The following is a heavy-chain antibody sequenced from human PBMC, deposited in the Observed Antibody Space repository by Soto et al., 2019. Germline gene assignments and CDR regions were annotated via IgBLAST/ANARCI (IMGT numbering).Heavy chain of an antibody. CDR3: ARLHGYCISSSCHGHYAMDV. Sequence: PSETLSLTCTVPGGSISSYYWSWIRQPPGKGLEWIGYIYYSGSTNYIPSLKSRVTISVDKSRNQFSLKLSSVTAADTAVYYCARLHGYCISSSCHGHYAMDVWGQGTTVTVSS. CDR2: IYYSGST. J-gene: IGHJ6*02. CDR1: GGSISSYY. D-gene: IGHD2-2*01. V-gene: IGHV4-59*08.